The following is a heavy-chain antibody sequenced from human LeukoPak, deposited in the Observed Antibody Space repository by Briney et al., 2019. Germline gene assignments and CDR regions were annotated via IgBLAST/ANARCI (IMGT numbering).Heavy chain of an antibody. CDR1: GGSISSHY. D-gene: IGHD6-13*01. V-gene: IGHV4-59*11. CDR3: ARGAAAAGMTYYYYYYMDV. J-gene: IGHJ6*03. Sequence: SETLSLNCTVSGGSISSHYWSWIRQPPGKGLVWIGYIYYSGSTNYNPSLQSRVTISVDTSKTQFSLKLSSVTAADTAVYYCARGAAAAGMTYYYYYYMDVWGKGTTVTVSS. CDR2: IYYSGST.